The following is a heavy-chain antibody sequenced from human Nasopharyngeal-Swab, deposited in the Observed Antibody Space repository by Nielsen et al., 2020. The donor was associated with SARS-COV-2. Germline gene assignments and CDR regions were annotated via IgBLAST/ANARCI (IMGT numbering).Heavy chain of an antibody. CDR2: TWYDGSNK. D-gene: IGHD4-23*01. Sequence: GGSLRLSCAASGFTFSSYGMHWVRQAPGKGLERVAVTWYDGSNKYYADSVKGRFTISRDNSKNTLYLQMNSLRAEDRAVYYCARGDRYGGNALDAFDIWGQGTMVTVSS. CDR3: ARGDRYGGNALDAFDI. CDR1: GFTFSSYG. J-gene: IGHJ3*02. V-gene: IGHV3-33*01.